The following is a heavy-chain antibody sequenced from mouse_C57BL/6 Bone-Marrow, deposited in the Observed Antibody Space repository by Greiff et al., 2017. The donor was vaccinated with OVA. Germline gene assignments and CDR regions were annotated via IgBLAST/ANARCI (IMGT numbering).Heavy chain of an antibody. D-gene: IGHD1-1*01. Sequence: VQLQQPGAELVRPGSSVKLSCKASGYTFTSYWMDWVKQRPGQGLEWIGNIYPSDSETHYNQKFKDKATLTVDKSSSTAYMQLSSLTSEDSAVYYCARGLLRCYFDYWGQGTTLTVSS. J-gene: IGHJ2*01. CDR3: ARGLLRCYFDY. CDR1: GYTFTSYW. CDR2: IYPSDSET. V-gene: IGHV1-61*01.